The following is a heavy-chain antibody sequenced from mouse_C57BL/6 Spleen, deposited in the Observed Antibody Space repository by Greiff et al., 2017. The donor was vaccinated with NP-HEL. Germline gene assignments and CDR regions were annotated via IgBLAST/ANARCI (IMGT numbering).Heavy chain of an antibody. Sequence: VQLQQSGAELVRPGSSVKLSCKASGYTFTSYWMDWVKQRPGQGLEWIGNIYPSDSETHYNQKFKDKATLTVDKSSSTAYMQLSSLTSEDSAVYYCAREGGYRLDYWGQGTTLTVSS. CDR3: AREGGYRLDY. CDR2: IYPSDSET. V-gene: IGHV1-61*01. CDR1: GYTFTSYW. D-gene: IGHD1-2*01. J-gene: IGHJ2*01.